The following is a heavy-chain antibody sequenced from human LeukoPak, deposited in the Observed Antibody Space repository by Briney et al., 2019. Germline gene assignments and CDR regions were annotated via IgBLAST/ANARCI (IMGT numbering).Heavy chain of an antibody. Sequence: PGGSLRLSCAASGFTFSSYAMHWVRQAPGKGLEWVAVISYDGSNKYYADSVKGRFTISRDNSKNTLYLQMNSLRAEDTAVYYCAKDSASIADYWGQGTLVTVSS. CDR1: GFTFSSYA. V-gene: IGHV3-30*07. D-gene: IGHD2/OR15-2a*01. CDR3: AKDSASIADY. J-gene: IGHJ4*02. CDR2: ISYDGSNK.